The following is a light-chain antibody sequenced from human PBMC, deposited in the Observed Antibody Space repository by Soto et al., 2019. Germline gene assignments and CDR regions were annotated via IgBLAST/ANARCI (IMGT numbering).Light chain of an antibody. CDR2: EVS. CDR1: SSDVGGYRY. CDR3: SSYTGRGINGGTNV. J-gene: IGLJ1*01. V-gene: IGLV2-14*01. Sequence: QSALTQPASVSGSPGQSITISCTGTSSDVGGYRYVSWYQQHPGKAPKLLIYEVSNRPSGVSNRFSGSKSGNTASLTISGVQAEDEADYYCSSYTGRGINGGTNVFGTGTKVTVL.